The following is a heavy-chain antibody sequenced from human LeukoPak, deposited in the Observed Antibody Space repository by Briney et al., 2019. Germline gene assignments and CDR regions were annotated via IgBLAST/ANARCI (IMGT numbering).Heavy chain of an antibody. D-gene: IGHD3-10*01. CDR3: ARDGYATGSHDY. V-gene: IGHV3-7*04. CDR2: IEEDGSEK. CDR1: GFTFSSYW. Sequence: GGSLRLSCAASGFTFSSYWMTWVRQAPGKGLEWLANIEEDGSEKSYVDSVKGRFTISRDNAQNSLYLQMNSLRAEDTAVYFCARDGYATGSHDYWGQGTLVTVSS. J-gene: IGHJ4*02.